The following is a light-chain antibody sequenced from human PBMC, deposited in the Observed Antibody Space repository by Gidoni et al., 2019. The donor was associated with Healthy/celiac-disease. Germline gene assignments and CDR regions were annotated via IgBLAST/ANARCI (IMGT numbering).Light chain of an antibody. V-gene: IGKV3-20*01. J-gene: IGKJ1*01. CDR1: QSVSSSY. Sequence: EIVLTQSPGTLSLSPRERATLSCRASQSVSSSYLAWYQQKPGQAPRLLIYGASSRATGIPDRFSGSGSGTDFTLTISRLEPEDFAVYYCQREGTFGQXTKVEIK. CDR2: GAS. CDR3: QREGT.